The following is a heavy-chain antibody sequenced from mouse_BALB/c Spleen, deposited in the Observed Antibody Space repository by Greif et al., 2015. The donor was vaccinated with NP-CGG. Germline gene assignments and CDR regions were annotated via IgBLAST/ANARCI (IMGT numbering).Heavy chain of an antibody. V-gene: IGHV1-9*01. CDR1: GYTFSSYW. D-gene: IGHD1-1*01. CDR2: ILPGSGST. CDR3: ASYYYGSSYGLYYFDY. J-gene: IGHJ2*01. Sequence: QVQLQQSGAELMKPGASVKISCKATGYTFSSYWIEWVKQRPGHGLEWIGEILPGSGSTNYNEKFKGKATFTADTSSNTAYMQLSSLTSEDSAVYYCASYYYGSSYGLYYFDYWGQGTTLTVSS.